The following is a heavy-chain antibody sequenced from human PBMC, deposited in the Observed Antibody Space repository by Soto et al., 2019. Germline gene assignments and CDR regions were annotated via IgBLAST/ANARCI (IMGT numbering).Heavy chain of an antibody. CDR2: ISAYNGNT. Sequence: ASVKVSCKASGYTFTSDGFSWVRQAPGQGLEWIGWISAYNGNTNYAQKLQGRVTMTTDTSTCTAYIELRSLRSDDTAVYYCERSYYYDSSGYSNWFVPWG. CDR3: ERSYYYDSSGYSNWFVP. D-gene: IGHD3-22*01. CDR1: GYTFTSDG. V-gene: IGHV1-18*01. J-gene: IGHJ5*02.